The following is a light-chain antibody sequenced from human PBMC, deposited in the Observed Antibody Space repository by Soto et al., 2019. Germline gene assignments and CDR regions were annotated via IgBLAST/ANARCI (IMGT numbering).Light chain of an antibody. CDR2: ENN. CDR3: GTWDSSLSAYV. J-gene: IGLJ1*01. CDR1: SSPIGNNY. V-gene: IGLV1-51*02. Sequence: CLPTPPHPLSGASRRKGTHSCSWRSSPIGNNYVSWYQQLPGTAPKLLIYENNKRPSGIPDRFSGSKSGTSATLGITGLQTGDEADYYCGTWDSSLSAYVFGTGTKVTVL.